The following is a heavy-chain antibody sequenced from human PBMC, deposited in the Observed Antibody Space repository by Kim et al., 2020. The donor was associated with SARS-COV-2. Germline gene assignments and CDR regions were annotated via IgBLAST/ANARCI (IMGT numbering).Heavy chain of an antibody. J-gene: IGHJ4*02. CDR3: ATPDILTGYYTEYYFDY. V-gene: IGHV1-24*01. Sequence: FQGRVTMTEDTSTDTAYMELSSLRSEDTAVYYCATPDILTGYYTEYYFDYWGQGTLVTVSS. D-gene: IGHD3-9*01.